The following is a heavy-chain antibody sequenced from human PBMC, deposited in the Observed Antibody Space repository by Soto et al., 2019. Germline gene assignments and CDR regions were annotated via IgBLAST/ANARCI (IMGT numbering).Heavy chain of an antibody. CDR3: AMVDVYVTPSPQDV. CDR1: GYTFTRYG. V-gene: IGHV1-18*01. J-gene: IGHJ6*02. CDR2: INTYNGKT. Sequence: QVQLVQSGAEVKNPGATVKVSCEASGYTFTRYGIGWARQAPGQGLEWMGWINTYNGKTNYAQNVQGRVTLTTDTSTSTAYMELRSLRSNDTAIYYCAMVDVYVTPSPQDVWGQGTTVIVSS. D-gene: IGHD3-16*01.